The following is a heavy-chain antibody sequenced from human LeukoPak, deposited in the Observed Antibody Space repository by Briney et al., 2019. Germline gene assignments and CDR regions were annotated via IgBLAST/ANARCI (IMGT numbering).Heavy chain of an antibody. Sequence: SVKVSCKASGDTFSSHAIAWVRQAPGQGPEWMGGIIPISGKTNYAQKFQGRVTITTDESTSTAYMELSRLTSDDTAVYYCARGLQYQLLKALGYYYMDVWGEGTTVTVSS. D-gene: IGHD2-2*01. V-gene: IGHV1-69*05. CDR1: GDTFSSHA. CDR2: IIPISGKT. J-gene: IGHJ6*03. CDR3: ARGLQYQLLKALGYYYMDV.